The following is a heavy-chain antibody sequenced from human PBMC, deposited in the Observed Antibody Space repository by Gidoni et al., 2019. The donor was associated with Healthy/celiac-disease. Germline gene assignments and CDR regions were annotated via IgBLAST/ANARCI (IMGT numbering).Heavy chain of an antibody. CDR2: IKSKTDGGTT. Sequence: IKSKTDGGTTDYAAPVKGRFTISRDDSKHTLYLQMNSLKTEDTAVYYCTTDLLVATVELWFDPWGQGTLVTVSS. V-gene: IGHV3-15*01. CDR3: TTDLLVATVELWFDP. D-gene: IGHD2-15*01. J-gene: IGHJ5*02.